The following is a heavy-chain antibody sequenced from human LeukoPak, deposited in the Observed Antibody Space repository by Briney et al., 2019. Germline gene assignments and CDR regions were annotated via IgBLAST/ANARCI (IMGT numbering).Heavy chain of an antibody. J-gene: IGHJ3*02. CDR2: IYYSGST. CDR1: GGSIRGYY. V-gene: IGHV4-59*01. Sequence: SETLSLTCTVSGGSIRGYYWSWIRQPPGKGLEWIGYIYYSGSTNYNPSLRSRVTISVDMSKNQFSLKLSSVTAADTAVYYCARAWGDSSSWYAEPNAFDIWGQGTMVTVSS. D-gene: IGHD6-13*01. CDR3: ARAWGDSSSWYAEPNAFDI.